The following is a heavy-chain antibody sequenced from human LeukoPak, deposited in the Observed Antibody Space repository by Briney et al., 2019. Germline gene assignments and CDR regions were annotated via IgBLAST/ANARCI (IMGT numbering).Heavy chain of an antibody. V-gene: IGHV4-4*02. J-gene: IGHJ6*02. D-gene: IGHD2-2*01. CDR2: IYHSGST. CDR1: GGSISSSKW. Sequence: SGTLSLTCAVSGGSISSSKWWSWVRQSPGKGLEWIGEIYHSGSTNYNPSLKSRVTISVDKSKNQFSLKLSSVTAADTAVYYCARDQQAAAIDYYYYYGMDVWGQGTTVTVSS. CDR3: ARDQQAAAIDYYYYYGMDV.